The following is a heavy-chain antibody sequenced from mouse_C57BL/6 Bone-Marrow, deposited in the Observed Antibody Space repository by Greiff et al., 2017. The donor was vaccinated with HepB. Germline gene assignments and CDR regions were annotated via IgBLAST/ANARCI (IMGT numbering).Heavy chain of an antibody. CDR1: GYTFTSYW. V-gene: IGHV1-64*01. CDR3: ARAGYLAWFAY. J-gene: IGHJ3*01. Sequence: QVQLQQPGAELVKPGASVKLSCKASGYTFTSYWMHWVKQRPGQGLEWIAMIHPNSGSTNYNEKFKSKATLTVDKSSSTAYMQLSSLTSEDSAVYYCARAGYLAWFAYWGQGTLVTVSA. CDR2: IHPNSGST.